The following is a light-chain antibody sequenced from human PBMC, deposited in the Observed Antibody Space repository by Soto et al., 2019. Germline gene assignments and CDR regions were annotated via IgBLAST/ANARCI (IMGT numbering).Light chain of an antibody. Sequence: EIVLTQSPATLSLSPGEGATLSCRASHSFASTYLAWYQQKPGLAPRLIIYGASNRASGTPDRFSGGGSGTDFTHTISRLEPEDFAVYYCQQYGSSSFTFGQGNKLEIK. CDR3: QQYGSSSFT. V-gene: IGKV3-20*01. J-gene: IGKJ2*01. CDR1: HSFASTY. CDR2: GAS.